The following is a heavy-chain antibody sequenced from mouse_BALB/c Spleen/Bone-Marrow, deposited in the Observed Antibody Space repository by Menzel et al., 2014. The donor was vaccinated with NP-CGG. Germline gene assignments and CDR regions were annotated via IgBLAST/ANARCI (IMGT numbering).Heavy chain of an antibody. CDR1: GFSFSSYA. CDR3: ARARGVTTATPYYFDY. CDR2: ISGGGNS. D-gene: IGHD1-2*01. Sequence: DVMLVESGGGLVKPGGSLKLSYAASGFSFSSYAVSWVRQTPEKRLEWVASISGGGNSYHSDNMKGRFTISRDNARNILYLQMSSLRSEDTAMYYCARARGVTTATPYYFDYWGQGTALTVSS. J-gene: IGHJ2*01. V-gene: IGHV5-6-5*01.